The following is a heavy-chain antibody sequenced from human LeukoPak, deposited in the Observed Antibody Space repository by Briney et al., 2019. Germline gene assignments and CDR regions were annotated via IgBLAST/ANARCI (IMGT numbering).Heavy chain of an antibody. J-gene: IGHJ4*02. V-gene: IGHV3-33*06. D-gene: IGHD6-19*01. CDR3: ANPASGWYYFDY. Sequence: GRSLRLSRAASGFTFSSYGMHWVRQAPGKGLEWVAVIWYDGSNKYYADSVKGRFTISRDNSKNTLYLQMNSLRAEDTAVYYCANPASGWYYFDYWGQGTLVTVSS. CDR1: GFTFSSYG. CDR2: IWYDGSNK.